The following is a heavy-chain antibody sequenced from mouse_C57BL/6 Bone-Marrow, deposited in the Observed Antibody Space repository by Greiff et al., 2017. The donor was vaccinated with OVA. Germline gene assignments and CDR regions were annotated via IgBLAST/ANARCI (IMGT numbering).Heavy chain of an antibody. J-gene: IGHJ2*01. D-gene: IGHD3-1*01. CDR3: AKNRGYCNYIDY. CDR1: GFSLTSYG. CDR2: IWRGGST. Sequence: VKVVESGPGLVQPSQSLSITCTVSGFSLTSYGVHWVRQSPGKGLEWLGVIWRGGSTDNNEAFMSSLSITTDHTTSKVSFKMNSLKADDTAIYYCAKNRGYCNYIDYWGQGTTLTVPS. V-gene: IGHV2-5*01.